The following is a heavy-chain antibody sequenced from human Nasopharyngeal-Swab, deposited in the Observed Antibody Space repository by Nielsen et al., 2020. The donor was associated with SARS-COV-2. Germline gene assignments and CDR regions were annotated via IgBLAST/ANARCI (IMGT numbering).Heavy chain of an antibody. J-gene: IGHJ6*02. Sequence: GESLKISCAASGFTFSSYSMNWVRQAPGKGLEWVSSISSSSSYIYYADSVKGRFTISRDNAKNSLYPQMNSLRAEDTAVYYCARVGDYGDYYYYGMDVWGQGTTVTVSS. CDR1: GFTFSSYS. CDR2: ISSSSSYI. V-gene: IGHV3-21*01. CDR3: ARVGDYGDYYYYGMDV. D-gene: IGHD4-17*01.